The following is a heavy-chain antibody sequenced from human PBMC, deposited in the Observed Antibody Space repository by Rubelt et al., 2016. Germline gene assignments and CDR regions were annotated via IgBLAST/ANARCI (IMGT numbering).Heavy chain of an antibody. V-gene: IGHV1-18*01. CDR2: ISAYNGNT. J-gene: IGHJ4*02. Sequence: QVQLVQSGAEVKKPGASVKVSCKASGYTFTSYGISWVRQAPGQGLEWMGWISAYNGNTNYAQKRQGGVTRPTDRSSSPAYVELRSLRSDGTAVYYCARDPLPVRGVIMTPTHWGQGTLVTVSS. CDR1: GYTFTSYG. CDR3: ARDPLPVRGVIMTPTH. D-gene: IGHD3-10*01.